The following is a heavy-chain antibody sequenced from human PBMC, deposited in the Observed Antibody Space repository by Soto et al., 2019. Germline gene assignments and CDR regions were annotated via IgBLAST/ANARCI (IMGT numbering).Heavy chain of an antibody. V-gene: IGHV4-39*07. CDR1: GGSISSSSYY. J-gene: IGHJ6*03. CDR2: IYYSGST. CDR3: ARVAYDFWSGYWSKTDYYYYMDV. D-gene: IGHD3-3*01. Sequence: SETLSLTCTVSGGSISSSSYYWGWIRQPPGKGLEWIGSIYYSGSTYYNPSLKSRVTISVDTSKNQFSLKLSSVTAADTAVHYCARVAYDFWSGYWSKTDYYYYMDVWGKGTTVTVSS.